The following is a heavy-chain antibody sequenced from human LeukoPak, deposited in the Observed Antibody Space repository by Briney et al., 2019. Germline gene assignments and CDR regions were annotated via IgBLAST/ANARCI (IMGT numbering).Heavy chain of an antibody. D-gene: IGHD2-15*01. CDR3: AREGVDSFDY. Sequence: GGSLRLSCAASGFTFSSYEMNWVRQAPGKGLEWVSYISSSGSTIYYADSVKGRFTISRDNAKNSLYLQMNSLGAEDTAVYYCAREGVDSFDYWGQGTLVTASS. V-gene: IGHV3-48*03. J-gene: IGHJ4*02. CDR1: GFTFSSYE. CDR2: ISSSGSTI.